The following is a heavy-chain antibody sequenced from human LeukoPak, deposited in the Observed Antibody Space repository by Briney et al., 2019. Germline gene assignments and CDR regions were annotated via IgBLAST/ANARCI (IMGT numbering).Heavy chain of an antibody. CDR1: GFTFNNYA. D-gene: IGHD2-2*01. Sequence: PGGSLRLSCAASGFTFNNYAMSWVRQAPGKGLEWVSAISGSDAGTYYADSVKGRFTISRDNAKKSLFLQMNSLRAEDTAVYYCARAPLHLAMYHYFDYWGQGTLVTVSS. V-gene: IGHV3-23*01. J-gene: IGHJ4*02. CDR3: ARAPLHLAMYHYFDY. CDR2: ISGSDAGT.